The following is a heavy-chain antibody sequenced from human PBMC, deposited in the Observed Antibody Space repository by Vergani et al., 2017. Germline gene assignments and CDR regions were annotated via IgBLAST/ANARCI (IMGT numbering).Heavy chain of an antibody. CDR3: ATEGDSGSYYEY. D-gene: IGHD1-26*01. V-gene: IGHV1-18*01. Sequence: QVQLVQSGAEVKKPGASVKVSCKASGYTFTSYGISWVRQAPGQGLEWMGWISAYNGNTNYAQKFQGRVTMTRDTSISTAYMALSRLRSDDTAVYYCATEGDSGSYYEYWGQGTLVTVSS. CDR1: GYTFTSYG. J-gene: IGHJ4*02. CDR2: ISAYNGNT.